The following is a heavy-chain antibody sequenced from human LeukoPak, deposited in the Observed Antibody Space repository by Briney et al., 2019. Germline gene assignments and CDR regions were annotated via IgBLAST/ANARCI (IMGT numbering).Heavy chain of an antibody. Sequence: GGSLRLSCAASGFTFSSYAMSWVRQAPGKGLEWVSDINGSGGSTYYAESVKGRFTISRDTAKNSLYLQMNSLRAEDTAVYFCARDGGEGIAAAGTEFHYYYYMDVWGKGTTVTVSS. CDR3: ARDGGEGIAAAGTEFHYYYYMDV. CDR2: INGSGGST. D-gene: IGHD6-13*01. CDR1: GFTFSSYA. J-gene: IGHJ6*03. V-gene: IGHV3-23*01.